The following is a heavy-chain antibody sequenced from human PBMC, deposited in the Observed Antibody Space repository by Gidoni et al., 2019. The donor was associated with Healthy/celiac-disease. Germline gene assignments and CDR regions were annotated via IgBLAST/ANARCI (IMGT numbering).Heavy chain of an antibody. CDR1: GFTFSNAW. Sequence: EVQMVESGGGLVKPGGSLRLSWAVSGFTFSNAWMSWVRQAPGKGQEWVGRIKSKTDGETTDFAAPVKGRFTISRDDSKNTLYLQMNSLKTEDTAVYYCTTLEGGDAFDIWGQRTMVPVSS. CDR3: TTLEGGDAFDI. J-gene: IGHJ3*02. V-gene: IGHV3-15*01. CDR2: IKSKTDGETT. D-gene: IGHD1-1*01.